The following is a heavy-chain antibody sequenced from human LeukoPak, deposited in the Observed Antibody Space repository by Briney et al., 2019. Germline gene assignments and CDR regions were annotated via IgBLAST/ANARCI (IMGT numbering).Heavy chain of an antibody. J-gene: IGHJ6*02. CDR3: AAAAVNYYYYGMDV. Sequence: ASVKVSCKASGYTFTSYAMNWVRQAPGQGLEWMGWTNTNTGNPTYAQGFTGRFVFSLDTSVSTAYLQICSLKAEDTAVYYCAAAAVNYYYYGMDVWGQGTTVTVSS. CDR1: GYTFTSYA. V-gene: IGHV7-4-1*01. D-gene: IGHD2-2*01. CDR2: TNTNTGNP.